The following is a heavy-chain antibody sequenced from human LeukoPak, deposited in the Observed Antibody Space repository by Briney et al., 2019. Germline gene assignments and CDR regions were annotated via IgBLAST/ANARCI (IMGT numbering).Heavy chain of an antibody. V-gene: IGHV3-7*01. CDR1: GFTFSAYG. Sequence: PGGTLRLSCAASGFTFSAYGMSWLRQAPGKGLEWVANIKQDGSEKYYVDSVKGRFTISRDNAKNSLYLQMNSLRAEDTAVYDCARDFKGSSSWYVSLFPTKYTPDYWGQGTLVTVSS. CDR3: ARDFKGSSSWYVSLFPTKYTPDY. D-gene: IGHD6-13*01. J-gene: IGHJ4*02. CDR2: IKQDGSEK.